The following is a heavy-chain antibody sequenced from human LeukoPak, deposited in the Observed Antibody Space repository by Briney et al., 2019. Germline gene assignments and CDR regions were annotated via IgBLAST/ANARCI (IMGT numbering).Heavy chain of an antibody. V-gene: IGHV3-11*01. Sequence: NAGGSLRLSCAASGFTFRDYYMAWIRQAPGKGLEWVSHISSSVTTVYYADSVRGRFTLSRDNAKNSVSLQMNSLRAEDTAVYYCAKTLYSSSYVLGDFDYWGQGTLVTVSS. CDR1: GFTFRDYY. J-gene: IGHJ4*02. CDR3: AKTLYSSSYVLGDFDY. CDR2: ISSSVTTV. D-gene: IGHD6-6*01.